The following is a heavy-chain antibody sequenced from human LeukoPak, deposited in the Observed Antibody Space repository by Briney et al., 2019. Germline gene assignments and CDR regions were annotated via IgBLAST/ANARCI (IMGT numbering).Heavy chain of an antibody. CDR1: GVSISTYY. CDR3: ARGPPYAPGVLDV. J-gene: IGHJ6*04. D-gene: IGHD7-27*01. CDR2: VYYSGTT. V-gene: IGHV4-59*01. Sequence: SETLSLTCTVSGVSISTYYWSCIRHRPGKGLEWSGYVYYSGTTNYNPSLKSRVTISGDTSKNQFSLTLSSVTAADTAVYYCARGPPYAPGVLDVWGKGTTVTISS.